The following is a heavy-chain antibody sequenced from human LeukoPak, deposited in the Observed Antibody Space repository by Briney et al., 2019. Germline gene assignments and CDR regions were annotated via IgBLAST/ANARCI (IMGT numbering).Heavy chain of an antibody. CDR2: ISSSGGTM. CDR1: GFTFSDYY. Sequence: GGSLRLSCAASGFTFSDYYMGWIRQAPGKGLDWVSYISSSGGTMYYADSVKGRFTISRDNAKNSLYLQMNSLRAEDTAVYYCARARGSYAFDIWGQGTMVTVS. D-gene: IGHD2-15*01. CDR3: ARARGSYAFDI. V-gene: IGHV3-11*04. J-gene: IGHJ3*02.